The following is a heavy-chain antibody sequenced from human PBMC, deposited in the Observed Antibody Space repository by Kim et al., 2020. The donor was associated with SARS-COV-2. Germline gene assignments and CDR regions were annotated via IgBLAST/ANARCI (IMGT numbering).Heavy chain of an antibody. CDR3: GRLDSYGSVSRWAFDV. CDR1: GDSISSSENYH. CDR2: VYNTGAT. D-gene: IGHD5-18*01. Sequence: SETLSLTCSVSGDSISSSENYHWGWIRQPPGKGLQWIGTVYNTGATYYNPSLRSRVTIAVDTSKNHFSLKVDSVTATDTAVYYCGRLDSYGSVSRWAFDVWGQGTLVTVSA. V-gene: IGHV4-39*02. J-gene: IGHJ3*01.